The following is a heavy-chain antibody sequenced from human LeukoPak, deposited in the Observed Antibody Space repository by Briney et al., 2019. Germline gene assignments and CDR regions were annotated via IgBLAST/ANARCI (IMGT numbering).Heavy chain of an antibody. CDR1: GFTFSSYA. Sequence: PGGSLRLSCAASGFTFSSYAMSWVRQAPGKGLEWVSTISGSGGSTYYADSVRGRFTLSRDKSKNTLYLQMNSLRAEDTAVYYCAKGDRLTYYDFWSGLPGFDYWGQGTLVTVSS. CDR3: AKGDRLTYYDFWSGLPGFDY. V-gene: IGHV3-23*01. D-gene: IGHD3-3*01. J-gene: IGHJ4*02. CDR2: ISGSGGST.